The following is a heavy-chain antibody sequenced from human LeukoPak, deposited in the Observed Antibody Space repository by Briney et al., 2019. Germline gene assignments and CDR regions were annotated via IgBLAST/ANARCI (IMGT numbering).Heavy chain of an antibody. J-gene: IGHJ4*02. CDR2: IYYSGST. CDR1: GGSISSSSYY. V-gene: IGHV4-39*01. Sequence: SSETLSLTCTVSGGSISSSSYYWGWIRQPPGKGLEWIGSIYYSGSTYYSPSLKSRVTISVDTSKNQFSLKLSSVTAADTAVYYCARTVVNYFDYWGQGTLVTVSS. CDR3: ARTVVNYFDY.